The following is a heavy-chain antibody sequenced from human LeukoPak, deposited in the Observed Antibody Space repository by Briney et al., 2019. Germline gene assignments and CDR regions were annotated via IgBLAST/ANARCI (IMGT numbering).Heavy chain of an antibody. Sequence: PGGSLRLSCAASGFTLSGYWMHWVRQAPGEGLVWVSVIYSGGSTYYADSVKGRFTISRDNSKNTLYLQMNSLRAEDTAVYYCAKGDITMIPDWGQGTLVTVSS. D-gene: IGHD3-22*01. CDR1: GFTLSGYW. CDR3: AKGDITMIPD. CDR2: IYSGGST. V-gene: IGHV3-53*01. J-gene: IGHJ4*02.